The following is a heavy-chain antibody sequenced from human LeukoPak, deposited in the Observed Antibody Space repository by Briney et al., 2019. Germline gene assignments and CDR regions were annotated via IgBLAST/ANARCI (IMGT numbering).Heavy chain of an antibody. CDR1: GFTFSRYA. CDR2: ISHDGNNK. CDR3: AGSPKYSSSWYEYFQH. Sequence: PGGSLRLSCAASGFTFSRYAMHWVRQAPGKGLEWVAAISHDGNNKYHADSVKGRFTISRDNSKNTVYLQMNSLGAEDTAVYFCAGSPKYSSSWYEYFQHWGQGTLVTVSS. V-gene: IGHV3-30*01. J-gene: IGHJ1*01. D-gene: IGHD6-13*01.